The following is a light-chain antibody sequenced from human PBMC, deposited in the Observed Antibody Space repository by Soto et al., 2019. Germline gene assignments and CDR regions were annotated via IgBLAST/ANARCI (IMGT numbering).Light chain of an antibody. Sequence: EIVLTQSPRTLSLSPGESATLSCTASQSVRSNSLAWYQQKPGQAPRLLMFGASGRATGTPPRFSGRGSGTAFTLAISRLEPEDFAVYYWQQYGSSPLTFGGGTKV. CDR2: GAS. J-gene: IGKJ4*01. CDR3: QQYGSSPLT. V-gene: IGKV3-20*01. CDR1: QSVRSNS.